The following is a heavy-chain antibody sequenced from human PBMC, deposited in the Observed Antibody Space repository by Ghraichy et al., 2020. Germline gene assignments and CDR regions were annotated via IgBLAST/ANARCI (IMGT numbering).Heavy chain of an antibody. CDR2: ISSSSSIT. J-gene: IGHJ4*02. D-gene: IGHD4/OR15-4a*01. V-gene: IGHV3-11*05. CDR3: VRDDYGAYPLFDF. Sequence: YISSSSSITNYADSVKGRFTISRDNANNSVYLQMNSLRAEDTGVYYCVRDDYGAYPLFDFWGQGNPVTVS.